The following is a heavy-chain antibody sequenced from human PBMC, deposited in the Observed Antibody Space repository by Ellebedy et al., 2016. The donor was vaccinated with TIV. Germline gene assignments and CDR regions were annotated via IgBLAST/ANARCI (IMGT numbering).Heavy chain of an antibody. J-gene: IGHJ6*02. V-gene: IGHV3-74*01. CDR2: INSDGSST. D-gene: IGHD1-1*01. CDR3: ARDRGYTMDV. CDR1: GFTFSSNW. Sequence: GESLKISCAASGFTFSSNWMHWVRQAPGKGLVWVSRINSDGSSTSYADSVKGRFTISRDNAKNTLYLQMNSLSVEDTAVYYCARDRGYTMDVWGQGTTVTVSS.